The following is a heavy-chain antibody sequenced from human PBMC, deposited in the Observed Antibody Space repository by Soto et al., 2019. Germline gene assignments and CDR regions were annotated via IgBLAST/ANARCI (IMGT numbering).Heavy chain of an antibody. V-gene: IGHV3-72*01. CDR2: IRNKANSYTT. CDR3: ARAAPYSAFHY. J-gene: IGHJ4*02. Sequence: EVQLVESGGGLVQPGGSLRLSCAASGFTFSVHYMDWVRQAPGKGLEWVGRIRNKANSYTTEYAASVKGRFTVSRDDSKSSLYLQMNSLKTEDTAVYYCARAAPYSAFHYWGQGTLVTVSS. D-gene: IGHD5-12*01. CDR1: GFTFSVHY.